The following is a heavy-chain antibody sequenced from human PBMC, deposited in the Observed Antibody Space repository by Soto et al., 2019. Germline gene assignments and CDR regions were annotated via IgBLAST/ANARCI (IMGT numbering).Heavy chain of an antibody. V-gene: IGHV3-21*01. CDR2: ISSGSAFI. J-gene: IGHJ5*02. CDR1: SFSMYS. D-gene: IGHD1-26*01. CDR3: TRDQGGSYDSWFDP. Sequence: EVQVVESGGGLVKPGGSLRLSCNFSFSMYSMDWVRQAPGKGLEWVASISSGSAFIKYADSVKGRFTISGDNAKNSVSLQMDSLRVEDTAMYYCTRDQGGSYDSWFDPWGRGTLVTVSS.